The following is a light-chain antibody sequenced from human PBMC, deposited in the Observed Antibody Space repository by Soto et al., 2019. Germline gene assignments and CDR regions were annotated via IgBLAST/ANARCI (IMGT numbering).Light chain of an antibody. V-gene: IGLV2-14*01. Sequence: QSALTQPASVSGSPGQSITISCTGTSNDVGAYKYVSWYQQLPGKAPKLMIYEVSNRPSGVSNRFSGSKSGNTASLTISGLLAEDEADYYCSSYTSTSTLFGAGTKLTVL. J-gene: IGLJ3*02. CDR1: SNDVGAYKY. CDR3: SSYTSTSTL. CDR2: EVS.